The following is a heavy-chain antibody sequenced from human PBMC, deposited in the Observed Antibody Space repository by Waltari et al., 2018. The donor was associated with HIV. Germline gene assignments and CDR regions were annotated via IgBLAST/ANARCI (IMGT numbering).Heavy chain of an antibody. Sequence: QLQLQESGPALVKPSETLSLPCTVSTGYITQSYYLGWVRQFPGTGLEWIGSIYSNGVSHYAPSLKSRVALSVDMSKNQFSLTLTAVTAADTSRYFCVALRTVTGTIDKWGQGTLVTVS. D-gene: IGHD6-19*01. CDR1: TGYITQSYY. J-gene: IGHJ4*02. V-gene: IGHV4-39*01. CDR2: IYSNGVS. CDR3: VALRTVTGTIDK.